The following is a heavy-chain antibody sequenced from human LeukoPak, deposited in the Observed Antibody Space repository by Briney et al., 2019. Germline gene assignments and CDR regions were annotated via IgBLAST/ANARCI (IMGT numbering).Heavy chain of an antibody. J-gene: IGHJ4*02. Sequence: GGSLRLSCAASGFTFSSYAMHWVRQAPGKGLEWVAVISYDGSNKYYADSVKGRFTISRDNSKNTLYLQMNSLRAEDTAVYYCASYGSGSYSRDYWGQGTLVTVSS. V-gene: IGHV3-30-3*01. D-gene: IGHD3-10*01. CDR3: ASYGSGSYSRDY. CDR1: GFTFSSYA. CDR2: ISYDGSNK.